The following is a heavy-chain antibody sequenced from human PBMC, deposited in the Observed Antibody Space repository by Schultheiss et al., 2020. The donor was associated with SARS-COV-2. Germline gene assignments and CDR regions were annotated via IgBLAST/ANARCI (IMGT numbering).Heavy chain of an antibody. D-gene: IGHD6-19*01. CDR3: AGSGWYVGFDY. J-gene: IGHJ4*02. V-gene: IGHV4-31*03. CDR2: IYYSGST. CDR1: GGSISSGSYY. Sequence: SETLSLTCTVSGGSISSGSYYWSWIRQHPGKGLEWIGYIYYSGSTYYNPSLKSRVTISVDTSKNQFSLKLSSVTAADTAVYYCAGSGWYVGFDYWGQGTLVTVSS.